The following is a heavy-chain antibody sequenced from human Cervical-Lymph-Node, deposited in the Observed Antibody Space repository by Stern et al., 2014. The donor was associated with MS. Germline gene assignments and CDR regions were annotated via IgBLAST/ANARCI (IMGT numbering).Heavy chain of an antibody. D-gene: IGHD4-11*01. CDR3: ARGDQSNYYYHFGFDV. Sequence: QVQLGQSGPAVKKPGASVRLSCKASGYTFNSFDISWVRQAPGQGLEWMGWMNPTSAKTGYAQKFQGRVTMTRNNSISTAYMELTSLRSEDTAVYYCARGDQSNYYYHFGFDVWGQGTTVTVSS. CDR2: MNPTSAKT. V-gene: IGHV1-8*01. J-gene: IGHJ6*02. CDR1: GYTFNSFD.